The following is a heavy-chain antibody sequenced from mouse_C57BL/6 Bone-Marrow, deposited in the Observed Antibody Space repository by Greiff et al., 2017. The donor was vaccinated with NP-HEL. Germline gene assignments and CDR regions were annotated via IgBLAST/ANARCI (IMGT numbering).Heavy chain of an antibody. D-gene: IGHD2-4*01. CDR3: TRGIYYDYDDGLDY. J-gene: IGHJ2*01. Sequence: SGTVLARPGASVKMSCKTSGYTFTSYWMHWVKQRPGQGLEWIGAIYPGNSDTSYNQKFKGKAKLTAVTSASTAYMELSSLTNEDSAVYYCTRGIYYDYDDGLDYWGQGTTLTVSS. CDR1: GYTFTSYW. V-gene: IGHV1-5*01. CDR2: IYPGNSDT.